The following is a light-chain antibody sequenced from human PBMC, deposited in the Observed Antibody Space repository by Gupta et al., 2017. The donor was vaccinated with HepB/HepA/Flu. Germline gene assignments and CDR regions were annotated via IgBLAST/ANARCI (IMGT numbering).Light chain of an antibody. V-gene: IGKV1-27*01. CDR3: QEEDSLPST. Sequence: IQITQAPSSLSASVGDRVTITFLASQEINNYLAWYQQKPVKVPKLLIYAASTLQSGVRSKFSGSGPGTDFTLTISSLQREDVVTYYCQEEDSLPSTFGQGTKVEIK. CDR2: AAS. CDR1: QEINNY. J-gene: IGKJ1*01.